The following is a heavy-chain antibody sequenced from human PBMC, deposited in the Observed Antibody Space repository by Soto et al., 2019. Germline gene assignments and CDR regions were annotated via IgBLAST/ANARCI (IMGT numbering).Heavy chain of an antibody. V-gene: IGHV1-69*13. CDR2: IMPIFGSA. D-gene: IGHD3-22*01. CDR1: GGTFSRNT. Sequence: SVKVSCKASGGTFSRNTISWVRQAPGQGLEWMGGIMPIFGSANYAQKFQGRVTITADENTRTVYMELSRLRSEDTAVYYCARQFDSDTTGYYYAHWGQGTLVTVSS. CDR3: ARQFDSDTTGYYYAH. J-gene: IGHJ4*02.